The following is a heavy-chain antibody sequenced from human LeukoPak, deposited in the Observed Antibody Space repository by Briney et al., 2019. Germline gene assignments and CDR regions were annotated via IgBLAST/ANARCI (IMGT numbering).Heavy chain of an antibody. CDR3: ARVPGYSSGWYPIDY. CDR2: ISAYNGNT. J-gene: IGHJ4*02. V-gene: IGHV1-18*01. D-gene: IGHD6-19*01. CDR1: GYTFASYD. Sequence: GASVKVSCKASGYTFASYDISWVRQAPGQGLECMGWISAYNGNTNYAQKFQGRVTMTTDTSTSTAYMELRSLRFDDTAVYYCARVPGYSSGWYPIDYWGQGTLVTVSS.